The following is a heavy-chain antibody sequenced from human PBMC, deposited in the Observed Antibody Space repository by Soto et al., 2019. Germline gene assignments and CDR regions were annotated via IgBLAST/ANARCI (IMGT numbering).Heavy chain of an antibody. CDR3: VKARNYVWGSYRSSLDY. CDR1: GFTFSSYA. Sequence: GGSLRLSCSASGFTFSSYAMHWVRQAPGKGLEYVSAISSNGGSTYYADSVKGRSTISRDNSKNTLYLQMSSLRAEDTAVYYCVKARNYVWGSYRSSLDYWGQGTLVTVSS. D-gene: IGHD3-16*02. CDR2: ISSNGGST. J-gene: IGHJ4*02. V-gene: IGHV3-64D*06.